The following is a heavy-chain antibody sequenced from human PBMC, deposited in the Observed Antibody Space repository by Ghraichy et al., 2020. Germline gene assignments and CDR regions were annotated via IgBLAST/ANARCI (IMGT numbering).Heavy chain of an antibody. CDR1: GGSISSYY. J-gene: IGHJ5*02. CDR2: IYYSGST. CDR3: ARGGVSRYCSSTSCEGAWFDP. D-gene: IGHD2-2*01. V-gene: IGHV4-59*01. Sequence: SETLSLTCTVSGGSISSYYWSWIRQPPGKGLEWIGYIYYSGSTNYNPSLKSRVTISVDTSKNQFSLKLSSVTAADTAVYYCARGGVSRYCSSTSCEGAWFDPWGQGTLVTVSS.